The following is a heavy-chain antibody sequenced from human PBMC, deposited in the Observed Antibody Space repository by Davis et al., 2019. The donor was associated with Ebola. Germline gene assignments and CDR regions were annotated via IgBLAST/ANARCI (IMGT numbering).Heavy chain of an antibody. V-gene: IGHV4-38-2*02. CDR2: IYHSGST. CDR3: ATRGYSYGTDY. Sequence: GSLRLSCTVSGYSISSGYYWGWIRQPPGKGLEWIGSIYHSGSTYYNPSLKSRVTISVDTSKNQFSLKLSSVTAADTAVYYCATRGYSYGTDYWGQGTLVTVSS. CDR1: GYSISSGYY. D-gene: IGHD5-18*01. J-gene: IGHJ4*02.